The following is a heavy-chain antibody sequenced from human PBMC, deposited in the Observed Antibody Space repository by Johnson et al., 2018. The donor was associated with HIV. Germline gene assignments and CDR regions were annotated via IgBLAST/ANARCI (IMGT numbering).Heavy chain of an antibody. CDR3: VTPVAAAGPDAFDI. CDR2: IKQDGSEQ. CDR1: GFTFSSYW. V-gene: IGHV3-7*05. Sequence: VQLVESGGGVVQPGRSLRLSCAASGFTFSSYWMSWVRQAPGKGLEWVANIKQDGSEQYYVDSVKGRFTISSDNAKNSLYLQMNSLRAEDTAVYYCVTPVAAAGPDAFDIWGQGTMVTVSS. D-gene: IGHD6-13*01. J-gene: IGHJ3*02.